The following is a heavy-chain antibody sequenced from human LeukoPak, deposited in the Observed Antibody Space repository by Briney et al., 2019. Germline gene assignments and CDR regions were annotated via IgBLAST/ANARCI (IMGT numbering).Heavy chain of an antibody. D-gene: IGHD3-22*01. J-gene: IGHJ4*02. CDR1: GGSFSGYY. CDR2: LNYRGST. Sequence: NPSETLSLTCAVYGGSFSGYYWSWIRQPPGKGLEWIGELNYRGSTNYNPSLKSRVTISVDTSKNQFSLKLSSVTAADTAVYFCARGPPTDYYDSSGFYYVFDYWGQGTLVTVSS. V-gene: IGHV4-34*01. CDR3: ARGPPTDYYDSSGFYYVFDY.